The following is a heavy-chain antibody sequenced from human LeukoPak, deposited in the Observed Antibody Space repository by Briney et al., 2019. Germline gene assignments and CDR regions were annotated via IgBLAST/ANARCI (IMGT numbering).Heavy chain of an antibody. Sequence: SETLSLTCTVSGGSISSYYWSWIRQPAGKGLEWIGRIYTSGSTNYNPSLKSRVTMSVDTSKNQFSLKLSSVTAADTAVYYCARDRSQQWLGRDYFDHWGQGTLVTVSS. J-gene: IGHJ4*02. V-gene: IGHV4-4*07. CDR3: ARDRSQQWLGRDYFDH. D-gene: IGHD6-19*01. CDR2: IYTSGST. CDR1: GGSISSYY.